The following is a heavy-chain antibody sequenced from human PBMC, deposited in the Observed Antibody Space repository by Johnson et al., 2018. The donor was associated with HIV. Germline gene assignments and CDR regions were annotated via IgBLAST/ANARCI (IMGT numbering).Heavy chain of an antibody. J-gene: IGHJ3*02. V-gene: IGHV3-20*04. CDR3: AKDWGIAAAGTDAFDI. CDR2: ISWNSGSI. CDR1: GFTFDDYG. D-gene: IGHD6-13*01. Sequence: EVQLVESGGGVVRPGGSLRLSCVASGFTFDDYGMTWVRQAPGKGLEWVSGISWNSGSIGYADSVKGRFTISRDNAKNSLYLQMNSLRAEDTAVYYCAKDWGIAAAGTDAFDIWGQGTMVTVSS.